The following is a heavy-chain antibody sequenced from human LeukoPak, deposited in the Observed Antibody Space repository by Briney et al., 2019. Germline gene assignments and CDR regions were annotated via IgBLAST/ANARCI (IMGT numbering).Heavy chain of an antibody. Sequence: GGSLRLSCAASGFTFNTYWMIWVRQAPGKGLEWVANIDQCGSTKYYVDSLKGRFTISRDNAKNSLYLQMNSLRAEDTAVYYCVRDKGGRSGAIYYDAFDVWGQGTMVTVSS. V-gene: IGHV3-7*01. D-gene: IGHD1-26*01. CDR1: GFTFNTYW. J-gene: IGHJ3*01. CDR3: VRDKGGRSGAIYYDAFDV. CDR2: IDQCGSTK.